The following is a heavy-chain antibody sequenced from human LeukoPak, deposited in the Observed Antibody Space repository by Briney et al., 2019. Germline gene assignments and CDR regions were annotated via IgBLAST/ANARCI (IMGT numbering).Heavy chain of an antibody. CDR2: IKEDGSEK. V-gene: IGHV3-7*05. J-gene: IGHJ4*02. CDR3: ARDKPVRNSYGSVFDY. Sequence: PGGSLRLSCAASGFTFSTYRMSWVRQAPGKGLEWVANIKEDGSEKYYVDSVKGRFTISRDNAKNSLYLQMNSLRAEDTAVYYCARDKPVRNSYGSVFDYWGQGTLVTVSS. CDR1: GFTFSTYR. D-gene: IGHD5-18*01.